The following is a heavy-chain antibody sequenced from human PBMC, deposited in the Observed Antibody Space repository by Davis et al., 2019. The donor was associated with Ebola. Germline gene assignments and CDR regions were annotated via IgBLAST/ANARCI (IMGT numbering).Heavy chain of an antibody. Sequence: SETLSLTCTVSGGSINSHSCYWGWIRQTPGKGLEWIGSTYFSGSTYYNPSLKSRVTISVDTSKNQFSLKLSSVTAADTAVYYCARLAIKYCSGGSCYYYGMDVWGQGTTVTVSS. CDR3: ARLAIKYCSGGSCYYYGMDV. CDR1: GGSINSHSCY. CDR2: TYFSGST. J-gene: IGHJ6*02. D-gene: IGHD2-15*01. V-gene: IGHV4-39*01.